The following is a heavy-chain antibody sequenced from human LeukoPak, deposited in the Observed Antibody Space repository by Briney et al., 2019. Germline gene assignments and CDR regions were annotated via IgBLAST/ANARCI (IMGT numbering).Heavy chain of an antibody. CDR1: GFTFSSCA. D-gene: IGHD3-10*01. CDR3: AKSAGRYYSDD. CDR2: ISDAGSST. J-gene: IGHJ4*02. Sequence: PGGSLRLSCAASGFTFSSCAMTWVRQAPGKGLEWVSGISDAGSSTYYADSVKGRFTTSRDNSKNTLFLQMNSLRAEDTAVYYCAKSAGRYYSDDWGQGTLVTVSS. V-gene: IGHV3-23*01.